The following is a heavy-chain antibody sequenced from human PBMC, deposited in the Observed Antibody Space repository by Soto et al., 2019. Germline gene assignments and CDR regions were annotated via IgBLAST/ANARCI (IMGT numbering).Heavy chain of an antibody. D-gene: IGHD4-17*01. J-gene: IGHJ5*02. CDR2: IYYSGST. CDR3: ARTSTVVSGSNWFDP. Sequence: SETVSLTCTVSGGSISSGDYYWSWIRQPPGKGLEWIGYIYYSGSTYYNPSLKSRVTISVDTSKNQFSLKLSSVTAADTAVYYCARTSTVVSGSNWFDPWGQGTLVTVSS. CDR1: GGSISSGDYY. V-gene: IGHV4-30-4*01.